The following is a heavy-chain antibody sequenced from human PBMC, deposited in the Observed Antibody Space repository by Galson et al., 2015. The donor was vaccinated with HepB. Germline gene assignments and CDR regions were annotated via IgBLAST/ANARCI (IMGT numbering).Heavy chain of an antibody. CDR1: GSTFTGYY. D-gene: IGHD4-11*01. V-gene: IGHV1-2*02. J-gene: IGHJ5*02. CDR3: ARDGMTTGKWFDP. Sequence: SVKVSCKASGSTFTGYYMHWVRQAPGQGLEWMGWINPNSGGTNYAQKFQGRVTMTRDTSISTAYMELSRLRSDDTAVYYCARDGMTTGKWFDPWGQGTLVTVSS. CDR2: INPNSGGT.